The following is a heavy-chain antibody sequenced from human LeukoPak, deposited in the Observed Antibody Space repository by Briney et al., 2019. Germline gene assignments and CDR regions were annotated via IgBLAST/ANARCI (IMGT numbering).Heavy chain of an antibody. D-gene: IGHD2-15*01. CDR2: INHSGST. Sequence: PSETLSLTCAVYGGSFSGYYWSWIRQPPGKGLEWIGEINHSGSTNYNPSIKSRVTISVDTSKNQFSLNLTSVTAADTAVYYCARDVGGPTFDYWGQGTLVTVSS. V-gene: IGHV4-34*01. CDR1: GGSFSGYY. J-gene: IGHJ4*02. CDR3: ARDVGGPTFDY.